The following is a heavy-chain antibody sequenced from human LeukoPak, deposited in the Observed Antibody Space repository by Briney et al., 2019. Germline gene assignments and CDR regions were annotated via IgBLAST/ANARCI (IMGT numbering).Heavy chain of an antibody. Sequence: ASVKICCKASGYTFTSYGISWMRQAPGQWLEWMGIISPSGGSTTYAQKFQGRVTMTRDTSTSTVYMELSSLRSEDTAVYYCAKDLEPTWIFMDYFDYWGQGTLVTVSS. D-gene: IGHD2-2*03. CDR3: AKDLEPTWIFMDYFDY. J-gene: IGHJ4*02. CDR2: ISPSGGST. CDR1: GYTFTSYG. V-gene: IGHV1-46*01.